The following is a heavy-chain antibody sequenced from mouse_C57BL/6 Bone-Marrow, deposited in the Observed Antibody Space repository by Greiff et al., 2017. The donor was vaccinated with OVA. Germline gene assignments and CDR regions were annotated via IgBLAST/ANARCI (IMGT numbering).Heavy chain of an antibody. J-gene: IGHJ2*01. CDR2: IFPSDSYT. Sequence: VQLQQPGAELVKPGASVKLSCKASGYTFTSYWMQWVKQRPGRGLELIGEIFPSDSYTNYNQKFKGKATLTVDTSSSTAYMQLSSLTSEDSAVYYGARVVYGRFGYWGQGTTLTVSS. D-gene: IGHD1-1*01. CDR3: ARVVYGRFGY. V-gene: IGHV1-50*01. CDR1: GYTFTSYW.